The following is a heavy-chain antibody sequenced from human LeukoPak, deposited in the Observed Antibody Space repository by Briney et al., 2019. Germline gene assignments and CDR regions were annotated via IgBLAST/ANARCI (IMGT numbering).Heavy chain of an antibody. D-gene: IGHD1-26*01. CDR3: ARGGRGGAFDI. CDR1: GFTFSSYW. J-gene: IGHJ3*02. V-gene: IGHV3-74*01. CDR2: IYSDGSRT. Sequence: GGSLRLSCAASGFTFSSYWMHWVRQGPGKGLVWVSRIYSDGSRTTYADSVKGRFTISGDNAKNTLYLEMNSLRAEDTAVYYCARGGRGGAFDIWGHGTMVTVSS.